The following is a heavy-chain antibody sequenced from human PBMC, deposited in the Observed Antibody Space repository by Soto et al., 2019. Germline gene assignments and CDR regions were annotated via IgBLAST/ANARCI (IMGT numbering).Heavy chain of an antibody. V-gene: IGHV1-2*02. D-gene: IGHD6-19*01. CDR3: AGSGWYLGGDFDY. CDR1: GYTFTGYY. Sequence: QVQLVQSGAEVKKPGASVKVSCKASGYTFTGYYMHWVRQAPGQGLEWMGWINPNSGGTDYAQKFQGRVTMTRDTSISNAYMELGSLRSDYTAVYYCAGSGWYLGGDFDYWGQGTLVTGSS. J-gene: IGHJ4*02. CDR2: INPNSGGT.